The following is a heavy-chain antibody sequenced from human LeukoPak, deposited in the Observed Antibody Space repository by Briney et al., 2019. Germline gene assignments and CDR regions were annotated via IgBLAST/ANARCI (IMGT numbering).Heavy chain of an antibody. CDR2: ISYSGST. CDR1: GDSISSSRHS. D-gene: IGHD6-13*01. V-gene: IGHV4-39*01. CDR3: ARLAAAGLDY. Sequence: SETLSLTCTVSGDSISSSRHSWGWIRQPPGKGLEWIGSISYSGSTYYNPSLKTRVTMSVDTSENQFSLQLSSVTPEDTAVYYCARLAAAGLDYWGQGTLVTVSS. J-gene: IGHJ4*02.